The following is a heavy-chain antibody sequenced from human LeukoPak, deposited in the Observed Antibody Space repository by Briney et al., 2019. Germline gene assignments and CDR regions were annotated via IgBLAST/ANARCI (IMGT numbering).Heavy chain of an antibody. Sequence: GGSLRLSCAVSGFTFSSYSMNWVRQAPGKGLECVSSISSSNSYIYYADSVKGRFTISRDNAKNSLYLQMHSLRAEDTAVYYCARSGYDFWSGPDYWGQGTLVTVSS. V-gene: IGHV3-21*01. J-gene: IGHJ4*02. CDR2: ISSSNSYI. CDR1: GFTFSSYS. CDR3: ARSGYDFWSGPDY. D-gene: IGHD3-3*01.